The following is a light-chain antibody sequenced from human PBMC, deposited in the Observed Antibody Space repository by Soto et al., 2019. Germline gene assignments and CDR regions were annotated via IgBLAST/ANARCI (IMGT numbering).Light chain of an antibody. J-gene: IGKJ4*01. V-gene: IGKV1-17*03. CDR1: RGISHY. CDR3: LQHNTYPLS. CDR2: GAS. Sequence: DIQMTQSPSAMSASVGERVTITCRASRGISHYLAWFQQRPGKVPKRLIYGASTLESGVPSRFSGSGSVTEFTLTISSLQPEDFATYYCLQHNTYPLSFGGGTKVAMK.